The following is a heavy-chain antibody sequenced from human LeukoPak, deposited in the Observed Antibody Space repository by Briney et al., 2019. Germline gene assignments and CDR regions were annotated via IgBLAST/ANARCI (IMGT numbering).Heavy chain of an antibody. J-gene: IGHJ4*02. D-gene: IGHD3-3*02. V-gene: IGHV3-11*04. Sequence: PGGSLRLSCAASGLTLSNYYTSWIRQAPGKGLEWVSYISNIGSTTHHADSVKGRFTISRDNAKNSLYLQMNSLGAEDTAVYYCASDISNKGFDYWGQGTLVTVSS. CDR3: ASDISNKGFDY. CDR2: ISNIGSTT. CDR1: GLTLSNYY.